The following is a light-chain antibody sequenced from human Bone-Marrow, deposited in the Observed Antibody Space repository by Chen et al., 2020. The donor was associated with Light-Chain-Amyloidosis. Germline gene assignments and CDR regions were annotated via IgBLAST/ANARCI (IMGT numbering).Light chain of an antibody. V-gene: IGKV1-39*01. CDR2: AAS. CDR3: QQSYNTPHT. Sequence: DIQMTPSASSLSASVGDRVTITCRASPSISTYLNWYQHKPGVAPRLLIYAASKLQSGVPSRFSGSGSGAYFTLTISSLEPDDSATYYCQQSYNTPHTFGQGTNLEIK. CDR1: PSISTY. J-gene: IGKJ2*01.